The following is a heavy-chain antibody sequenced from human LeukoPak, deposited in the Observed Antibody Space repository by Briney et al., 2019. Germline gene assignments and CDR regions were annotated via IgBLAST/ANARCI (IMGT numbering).Heavy chain of an antibody. CDR3: ARTGTAGTKCIHALF. D-gene: IGHD5-18*01. CDR2: IYPDDFDT. V-gene: IGHV5-51*01. J-gene: IGHJ3*01. CDR1: GYNFSNTL. Sequence: GESLKISGKTSGYNFSNTLIGWGRQMPGKGLDWRGIIYPDDFDTKYSRCFQGEFTFSADKSITTAYWQWDSVRASDIAMYYCARTGTAGTKCIHALFWGQGTMVRVS.